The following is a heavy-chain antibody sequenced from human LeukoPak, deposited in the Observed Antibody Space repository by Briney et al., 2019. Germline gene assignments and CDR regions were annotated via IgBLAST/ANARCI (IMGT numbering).Heavy chain of an antibody. CDR2: IYYSGST. CDR3: ARDPGYSSSSDYFDY. Sequence: PSETLSLTCTVSGGSISSYYWSWIRQPPGKGLEWIGYIYYSGSTNYNPSLKSRVTMSVDTSKNQFSLKLSSVTAADTAVYYCARDPGYSSSSDYFDYWGQGTLVTVSS. J-gene: IGHJ4*02. CDR1: GGSISSYY. V-gene: IGHV4-59*12. D-gene: IGHD6-13*01.